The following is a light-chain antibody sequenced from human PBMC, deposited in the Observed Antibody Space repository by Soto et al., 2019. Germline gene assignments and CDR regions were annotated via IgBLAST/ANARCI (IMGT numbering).Light chain of an antibody. Sequence: EIVLTQSPASLSVSPGERATLSCRASQSVRSKVAWYQQKPGQAPSLVIYGESNRATGIPDRFSGSGSGTDFTLTISRLEPEDFAVYYCQQYGSSGTFGQGTKVDIK. J-gene: IGKJ1*01. CDR3: QQYGSSGT. V-gene: IGKV3-20*01. CDR1: QSVRSK. CDR2: GES.